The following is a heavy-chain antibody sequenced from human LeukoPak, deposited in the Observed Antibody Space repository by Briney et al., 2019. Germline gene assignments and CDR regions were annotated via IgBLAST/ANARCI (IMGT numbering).Heavy chain of an antibody. CDR3: ARDTWGYFDL. V-gene: IGHV3-7*04. D-gene: IGHD7-27*01. Sequence: GGSLRLSCAASGFTFSSYWMSWVGQAPGKGLEWVANIKQGGSEKFYVDSVKGRFTISGDNAKKSLYLQMNSLRAEDTAVYYRARDTWGYFDLWGRGTQVTVSS. CDR1: GFTFSSYW. J-gene: IGHJ2*01. CDR2: IKQGGSEK.